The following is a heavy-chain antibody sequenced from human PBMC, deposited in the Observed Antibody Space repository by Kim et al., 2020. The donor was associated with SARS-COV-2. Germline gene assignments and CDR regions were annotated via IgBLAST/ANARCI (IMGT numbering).Heavy chain of an antibody. CDR3: ARDHSGWDDAFDI. CDR1: GGSISNYY. J-gene: IGHJ3*02. CDR2: IYHSGST. D-gene: IGHD6-19*01. Sequence: SETLSLTCTVSGGSISNYYWSWIRQPPGKGLEWIGYIYHSGSTNYDPSLKSRVTISVDTTKNQFSLKLSSVTAADTAVYYCARDHSGWDDAFDIWGQGTMVTVSS. V-gene: IGHV4-59*01.